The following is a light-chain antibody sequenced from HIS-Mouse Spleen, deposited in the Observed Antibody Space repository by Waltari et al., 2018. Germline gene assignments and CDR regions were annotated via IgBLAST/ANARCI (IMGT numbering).Light chain of an antibody. CDR2: EGS. CDR3: CSYAGSSTWV. J-gene: IGLJ3*02. CDR1: SSDVGRYNL. Sequence: PGPSITISCPGTSSDVGRYNLVSWYQQHPGKAPKLMIYEGSKRPSGVSNRFSGSKSGNTASLTISGLQAEDEADYYCCSYAGSSTWVFGGGTKLTVL. V-gene: IGLV2-23*01.